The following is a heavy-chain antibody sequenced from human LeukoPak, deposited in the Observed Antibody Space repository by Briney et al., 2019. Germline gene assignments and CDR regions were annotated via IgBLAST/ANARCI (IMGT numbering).Heavy chain of an antibody. D-gene: IGHD3-10*01. J-gene: IGHJ4*02. CDR3: ARDRGAFDY. CDR2: ISNDGSDK. Sequence: GGSLRLSCAASRFPFRTYNMHWVRQAPGKGLEWVAAISNDGSDKYYADSVKGRFTISRDNSQNTLYLQMNTLKTEDTAVYFCARDRGAFDYWGQGTLVTVSS. V-gene: IGHV3-30*19. CDR1: RFPFRTYN.